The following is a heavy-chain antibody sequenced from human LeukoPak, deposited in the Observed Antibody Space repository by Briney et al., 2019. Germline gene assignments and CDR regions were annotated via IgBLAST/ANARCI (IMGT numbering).Heavy chain of an antibody. CDR1: GGTFSSYT. Sequence: AASLRVSCKASGGTFSSYTISWVRQAPGQGLEWMGGIIPIFGTAYYAQTLQGRFTISTDKSTSTLYMEMSSLRSEDTAVYYCASSLHSSGWYFDYWGQGTLVTVSS. CDR2: IIPIFGTA. CDR3: ASSLHSSGWYFDY. D-gene: IGHD6-19*01. V-gene: IGHV1-69*05. J-gene: IGHJ4*02.